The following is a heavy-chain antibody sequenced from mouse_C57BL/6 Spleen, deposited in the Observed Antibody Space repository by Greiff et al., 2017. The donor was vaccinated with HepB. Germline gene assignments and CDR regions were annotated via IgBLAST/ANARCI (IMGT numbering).Heavy chain of an antibody. V-gene: IGHV5-17*01. CDR2: ISSGSSTI. CDR3: ARSYYGSSYPFDY. CDR1: GFTFSDYG. J-gene: IGHJ2*01. Sequence: EVMLVESGGGLVKPGGSLKLSCAASGFTFSDYGMHWVRQAPEKGLEWVAYISSGSSTIYYADTVKGRFTISRDNAKNTLFLQMTSLRSEDTAMYYCARSYYGSSYPFDYWGQGTTLTVSS. D-gene: IGHD1-1*01.